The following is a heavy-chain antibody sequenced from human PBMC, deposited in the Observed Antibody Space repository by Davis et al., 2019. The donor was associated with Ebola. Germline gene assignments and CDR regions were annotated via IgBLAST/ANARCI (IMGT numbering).Heavy chain of an antibody. CDR1: GSTFTNYG. D-gene: IGHD3-3*01. V-gene: IGHV3-43*02. CDR3: AKHGSKYYDCWSAYVDSGMDV. Sequence: AGSLTLSCSASGSTFTNYGIFCVRHAPGKGLEWVSDLTGDNSKNYASSLEGRFSIPRDNDRNYVFLQMNGLRTDDTALYYCAKHGSKYYDCWSAYVDSGMDVWGQETSVTVSS. CDR2: LTGDNSK. J-gene: IGHJ6*02.